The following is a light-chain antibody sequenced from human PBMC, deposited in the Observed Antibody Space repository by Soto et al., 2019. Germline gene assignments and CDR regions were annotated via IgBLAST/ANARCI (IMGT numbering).Light chain of an antibody. Sequence: EIVLTQSPATLSLSPGDRATLSCRASQTVSNNYLAWCQQKPGQAPRVIMYGASRRATGIPDRFSGGGSGTDFTLTISRLEPEDFAVYFCPQYAGPPTTFGQGTRLEIK. V-gene: IGKV3-20*01. CDR2: GAS. CDR3: PQYAGPPTT. CDR1: QTVSNNY. J-gene: IGKJ5*01.